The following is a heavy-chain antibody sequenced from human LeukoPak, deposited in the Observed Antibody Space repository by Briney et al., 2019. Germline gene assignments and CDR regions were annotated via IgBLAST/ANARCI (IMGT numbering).Heavy chain of an antibody. CDR3: ARDWGFDS. J-gene: IGHJ4*02. Sequence: PGGSLRLSCAASGFTFSDYAMHWVRQSPGKGLEWVAVLSYDGSMTYYADSVKGRFTISRDNSRNRVYLQMTSLATKDTAIYYCARDWGFDSWGQGTLVTVSS. CDR1: GFTFSDYA. D-gene: IGHD7-27*01. CDR2: LSYDGSMT. V-gene: IGHV3-30*16.